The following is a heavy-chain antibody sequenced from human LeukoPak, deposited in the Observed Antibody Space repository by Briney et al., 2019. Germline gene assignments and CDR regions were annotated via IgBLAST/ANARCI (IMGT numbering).Heavy chain of an antibody. V-gene: IGHV4-39*01. J-gene: IGHJ4*02. Sequence: SETLSLTCTVSGGSISSNSYYWGCIRQPPGQGLQWIGNIYYSGSTYYNPSLKSRVTISVDTSKNQFSPKLSSVTATDTAVYYCASDDSGYDNWGQGTLVTVSS. CDR2: IYYSGST. CDR3: ASDDSGYDN. CDR1: GGSISSNSYY. D-gene: IGHD3-22*01.